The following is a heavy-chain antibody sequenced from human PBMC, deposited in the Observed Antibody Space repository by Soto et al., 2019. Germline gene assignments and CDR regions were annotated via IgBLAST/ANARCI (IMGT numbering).Heavy chain of an antibody. CDR2: IRSKAYGGTT. Sequence: PGGSLRLSCTASGFTFGDYAMSWFRQAPGKGLEWVGFIRSKAYGGTTEYAASVKGRFTISRDDSKSIAYLQMNSLKTEDTAVYYCTRDSRYDYLPASFDYWGQGTLVTVSS. V-gene: IGHV3-49*03. CDR3: TRDSRYDYLPASFDY. J-gene: IGHJ4*02. D-gene: IGHD3-16*01. CDR1: GFTFGDYA.